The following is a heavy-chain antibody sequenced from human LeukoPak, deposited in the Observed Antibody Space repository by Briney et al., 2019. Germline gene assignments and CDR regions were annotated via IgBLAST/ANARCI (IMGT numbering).Heavy chain of an antibody. CDR2: INHSGST. Sequence: SETLSLTCAVYGGSFSGYYWSWIRQPLGKGLEWIGEINHSGSTNYNPSLKSRVTISVDTSKNQFSLKLSSVTAADTAVYYCARSYDSSGYPLSPLDYWGQGTLVTVSS. CDR1: GGSFSGYY. D-gene: IGHD3-22*01. CDR3: ARSYDSSGYPLSPLDY. J-gene: IGHJ4*02. V-gene: IGHV4-34*01.